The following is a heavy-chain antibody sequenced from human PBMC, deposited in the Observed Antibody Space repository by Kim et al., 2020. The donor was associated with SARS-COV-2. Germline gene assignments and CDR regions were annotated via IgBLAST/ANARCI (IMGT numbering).Heavy chain of an antibody. J-gene: IGHJ4*02. V-gene: IGHV3-21*01. Sequence: GGSLRLSCAASGFTFSSYSMNWVRQAPGKGLEWVSSISSSSSYIYYADSVKGRFTISRDNAKNSLYLQMNSLRAEDTAVYYCARAPSSSFRPYFDYWGQGTLVTVSS. CDR2: ISSSSSYI. CDR3: ARAPSSSFRPYFDY. D-gene: IGHD6-13*01. CDR1: GFTFSSYS.